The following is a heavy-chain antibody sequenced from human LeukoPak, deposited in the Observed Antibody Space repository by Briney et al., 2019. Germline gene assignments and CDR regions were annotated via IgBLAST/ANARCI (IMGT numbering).Heavy chain of an antibody. Sequence: GGSLRLSCAASGFTFSTYSMNWVRQAPGKGLEWVSTVNADGGNTYYADSVKGRFTISRDNSKSTLILQMNSLRVEDTALYYCTKRVKYGGTWDHFADWGQGTLVTASS. CDR2: VNADGGNT. V-gene: IGHV3-23*01. CDR1: GFTFSTYS. CDR3: TKRVKYGGTWDHFAD. J-gene: IGHJ4*02. D-gene: IGHD1-26*01.